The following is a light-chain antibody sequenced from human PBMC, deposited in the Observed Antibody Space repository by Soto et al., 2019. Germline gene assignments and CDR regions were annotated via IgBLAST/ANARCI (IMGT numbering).Light chain of an antibody. Sequence: DIQMTQSPSSVSASVGDRVTITCRASPGISSWLAWYQQKPGKAPKLLIYAASRLQSGVPSRFSGSGSGTDFSLTIGSLQPEDLSTYYWQQANSFPQTFGQGTMVEIK. J-gene: IGKJ1*01. CDR3: QQANSFPQT. V-gene: IGKV1-12*01. CDR1: PGISSW. CDR2: AAS.